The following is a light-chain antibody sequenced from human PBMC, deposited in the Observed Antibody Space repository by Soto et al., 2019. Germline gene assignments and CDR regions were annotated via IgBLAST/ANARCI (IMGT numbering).Light chain of an antibody. J-gene: IGLJ1*01. CDR1: SSDVGGYNY. CDR3: NSYTSRYTFV. CDR2: EVN. Sequence: QSALTQPASVSGSPGQSITTSCTGTSSDVGGYNYVSWYQQHPGKAPKLMIYEVNNRPSEVSNRFSGSKSGNTASLTISGLQPEDEADYYCNSYTSRYTFVLGTGTKVTVL. V-gene: IGLV2-14*01.